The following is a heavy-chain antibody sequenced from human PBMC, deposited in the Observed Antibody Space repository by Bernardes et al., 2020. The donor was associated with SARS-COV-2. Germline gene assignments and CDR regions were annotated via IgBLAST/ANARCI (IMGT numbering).Heavy chain of an antibody. CDR1: GFTFSSYW. CDR3: ARSAFIAGGGYYMDS. V-gene: IGHV3-74*01. CDR2: INPDGSTT. Sequence: GGSLRLSCAASGFTFSSYWMHWVRQVPGEGLVWVSRINPDGSTTDYADSVRGRFTISRDNAKNTLILQMNGLRAKDTSLDYCARSAFIAGGGYYMDSWPQRTLVTVSA. D-gene: IGHD2-21*01. J-gene: IGHJ4*02.